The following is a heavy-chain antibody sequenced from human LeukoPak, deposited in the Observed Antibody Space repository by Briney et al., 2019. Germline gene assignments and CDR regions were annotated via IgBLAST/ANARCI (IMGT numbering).Heavy chain of an antibody. V-gene: IGHV5-51*01. CDR3: ARRQSITMVRGVIITGYYFDY. CDR1: GYMFPSYW. Sequence: GESLKISCKGSGYMFPSYWIAWVRQMPGKGLGWMGIIYPGDSDTRYSPSFQGQVTISADKSITTAYLQWSSLKASGTAMYYCARRQSITMVRGVIITGYYFDYWGQGTLVTVSS. CDR2: IYPGDSDT. J-gene: IGHJ4*02. D-gene: IGHD3-10*01.